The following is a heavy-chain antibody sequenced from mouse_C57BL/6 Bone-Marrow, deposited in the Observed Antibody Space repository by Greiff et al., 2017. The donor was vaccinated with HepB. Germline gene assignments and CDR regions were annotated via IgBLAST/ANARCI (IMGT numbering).Heavy chain of an antibody. V-gene: IGHV1-59*01. J-gene: IGHJ1*03. D-gene: IGHD2-5*01. CDR1: GYTFTSYW. CDR3: ASYSNYHWYFDV. CDR2: IDPSDSYT. Sequence: VQLQQPGAELVRPGTSVKLSCKASGYTFTSYWMHWVKQRPGQGLEWIGVIDPSDSYTNYNQKFKGKATLTVDTSSSTAYMQLSSLTSEDSAVYYCASYSNYHWYFDVWGTGTTVTVSS.